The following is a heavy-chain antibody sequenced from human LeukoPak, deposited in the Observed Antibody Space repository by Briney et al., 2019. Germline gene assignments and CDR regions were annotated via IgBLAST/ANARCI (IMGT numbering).Heavy chain of an antibody. Sequence: GESLKISCQGSGYSFTSYWIGWVRQIPGEGLGCMGIIYSGDSDTRYSPSFQGQVTISADKSISTAYLQWSSLKASDTAMYYCARHETGPYFDYWGQGTLVTVSS. CDR3: ARHETGPYFDY. V-gene: IGHV5-51*01. CDR2: IYSGDSDT. CDR1: GYSFTSYW. J-gene: IGHJ4*02. D-gene: IGHD1-1*01.